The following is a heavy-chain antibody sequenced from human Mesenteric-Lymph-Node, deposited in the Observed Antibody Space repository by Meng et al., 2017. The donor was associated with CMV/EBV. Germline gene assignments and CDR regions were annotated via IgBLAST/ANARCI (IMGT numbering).Heavy chain of an antibody. V-gene: IGHV4-4*02. J-gene: IGHJ4*02. D-gene: IGHD3-10*01. CDR1: GGSIRTNNW. Sequence: AVSGGSIRTNNWWSWVRQPPGKGLEWIGEIYHGGSTNYNPSLKSRVTISVDKSKNQFSLKLTSVTAADMAVYYCARVGDSGSYLDDDWGQGTLVTVSS. CDR3: ARVGDSGSYLDDD. CDR2: IYHGGST.